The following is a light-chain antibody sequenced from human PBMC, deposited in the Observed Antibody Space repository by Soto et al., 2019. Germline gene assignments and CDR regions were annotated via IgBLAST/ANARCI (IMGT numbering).Light chain of an antibody. J-gene: IGKJ1*01. CDR3: QNYDSAPRT. V-gene: IGKV1-27*01. CDR2: AAS. CDR1: QGISNS. Sequence: DIQVTQSPSSLSASVGDSVTITCRASQGISNSLAWYQQKPGKVPKLLIYAASTLQSGVPSRFFGSKSGTDFALTISILQPEDDATYYCQNYDSAPRTFGQGTKVEIK.